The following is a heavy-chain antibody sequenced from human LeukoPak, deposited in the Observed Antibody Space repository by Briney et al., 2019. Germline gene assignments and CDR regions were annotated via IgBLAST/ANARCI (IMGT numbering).Heavy chain of an antibody. J-gene: IGHJ4*02. CDR2: IYTSGST. CDR3: ARSGSDYFDY. D-gene: IGHD1-26*01. CDR1: GGSMSSYY. Sequence: SETLSLTCTVSGGSMSSYYWNWIRQPAGKGLEWIGRIYTSGSTNYNPSLKSRVTMSVDTSKNQFSLKLGSVTAADTAVYYCARSGSDYFDYWGQGTLVTVSS. V-gene: IGHV4-4*07.